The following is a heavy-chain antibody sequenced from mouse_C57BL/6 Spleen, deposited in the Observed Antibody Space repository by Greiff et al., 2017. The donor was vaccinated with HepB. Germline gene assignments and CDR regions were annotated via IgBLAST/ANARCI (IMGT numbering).Heavy chain of an antibody. CDR3: ARGKTFFDY. CDR2: IYPRSGNT. Sequence: QVQLQQSGAELARPGASVKLSCKASGYTFTSYGISWVKQRTGQGLEWIVEIYPRSGNTYYNEKFKGKATLTADKSSSTAYMELRSLTSEDSAVYFCARGKTFFDYWGQGTTLTVSS. V-gene: IGHV1-81*01. CDR1: GYTFTSYG. J-gene: IGHJ2*01.